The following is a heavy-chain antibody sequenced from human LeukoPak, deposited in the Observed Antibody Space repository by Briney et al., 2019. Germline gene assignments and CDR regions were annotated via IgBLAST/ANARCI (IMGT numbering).Heavy chain of an antibody. V-gene: IGHV1-18*01. CDR1: GYTFTSYG. J-gene: IGHJ6*03. CDR2: ISAYNGNT. D-gene: IGHD3-10*01. CDR3: ARGWVCSGSGSYCPFYYYYYYMDV. Sequence: ASVKVSCKASGYTFTSYGISWVRQAPGQGLEWMGWISAYNGNTNYAQKPQGRVTMTTDTSTSTAYMELRSLRSDDTAVYYCARGWVCSGSGSYCPFYYYYYYMDVWGKGTTVTVSS.